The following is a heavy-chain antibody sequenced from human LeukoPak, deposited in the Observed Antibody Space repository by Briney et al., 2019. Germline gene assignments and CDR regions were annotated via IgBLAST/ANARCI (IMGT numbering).Heavy chain of an antibody. V-gene: IGHV4-38-2*02. CDR1: GYSISSGYY. D-gene: IGHD3-22*01. CDR3: ASQPEDPMIVVSYYFDY. J-gene: IGHJ4*02. Sequence: SETLSLTCTVSGYSISSGYYWGWIRQPPGKGLEWIGSIYHSGSTYYNPSLKSRVTISVDTSKNQFSLKLSSVTAADTAVYYCASQPEDPMIVVSYYFDYWGQGTLVTVSS. CDR2: IYHSGST.